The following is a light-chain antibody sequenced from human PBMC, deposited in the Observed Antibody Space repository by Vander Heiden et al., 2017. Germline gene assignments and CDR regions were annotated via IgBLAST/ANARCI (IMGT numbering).Light chain of an antibody. Sequence: DIQMTQSPSSLSASVGDRVTIACRASQSISRYLNWYQQKPGKAPKLLIYGAFTLQSGVPSRFSGSGSGTDFTLTISSLQPEDFATYYCQQSYTNPSFGHGTKVHIK. J-gene: IGKJ3*01. CDR1: QSISRY. V-gene: IGKV1-39*01. CDR2: GAF. CDR3: QQSYTNPS.